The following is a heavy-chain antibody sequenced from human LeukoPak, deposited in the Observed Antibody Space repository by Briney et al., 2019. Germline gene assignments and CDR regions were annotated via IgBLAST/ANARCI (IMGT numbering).Heavy chain of an antibody. V-gene: IGHV3-30*18. CDR1: GFTFSNYV. CDR3: TKTRGYCSGGSCFNFDY. CDR2: ISSDGSNK. D-gene: IGHD2-15*01. Sequence: GGSLRLSCAPSGFTFSNYVMHWVRQAPGKGLEWVAVISSDGSNKYHADSVKGRFTISRDNSKNTLYLQMNSLRAEDTAIYYCTKTRGYCSGGSCFNFDYWGQGTLVTVSS. J-gene: IGHJ4*02.